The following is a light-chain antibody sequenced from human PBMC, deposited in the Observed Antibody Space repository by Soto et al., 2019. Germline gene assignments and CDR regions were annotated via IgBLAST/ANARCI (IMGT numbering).Light chain of an antibody. CDR2: SNN. Sequence: QSVLTQPPSASGTPGQRVTISCSGSSSNIGSYPVNWYQQLPGTAPKLLIYSNNQRPSGVPDRFSASKSGTSASLAISGLQSEDEADYYCAAWDDSLNGPVFGGGTKLTVL. V-gene: IGLV1-44*01. J-gene: IGLJ3*02. CDR1: SSNIGSYP. CDR3: AAWDDSLNGPV.